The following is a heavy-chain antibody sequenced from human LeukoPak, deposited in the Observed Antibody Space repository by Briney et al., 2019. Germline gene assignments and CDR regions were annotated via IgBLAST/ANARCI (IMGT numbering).Heavy chain of an antibody. CDR2: VHFSAST. CDR1: SASVTSHH. CDR3: ARDESSRDDSGGYHY. V-gene: IGHV4-4*07. D-gene: IGHD3-22*01. J-gene: IGHJ4*02. Sequence: SETLSLTCAVSSASVTSHHWAWIRQPAGKGLEWFVRVHFSASTNFNPSLRSRVAISLDKSKNELSLTLNSVSAADTAVYYCARDESSRDDSGGYHYWGRGVLVTVSS.